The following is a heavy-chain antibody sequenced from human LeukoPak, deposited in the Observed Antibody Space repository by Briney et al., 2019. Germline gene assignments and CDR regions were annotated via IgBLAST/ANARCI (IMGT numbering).Heavy chain of an antibody. J-gene: IGHJ6*02. V-gene: IGHV3-21*01. CDR3: ASTVDTAMVTPHYYYYYGMDV. CDR1: GFTFSSYS. D-gene: IGHD5-18*01. CDR2: ISSSSSYI. Sequence: GGSLRLSCAASGFTFSSYSMNWVRQAPGKGLEWVSSISSSSSYIYHADSVKGRFTISRDNAKNSLYLQMNSLRAEDTAVYYCASTVDTAMVTPHYYYYYGMDVWGQGTTVTVSS.